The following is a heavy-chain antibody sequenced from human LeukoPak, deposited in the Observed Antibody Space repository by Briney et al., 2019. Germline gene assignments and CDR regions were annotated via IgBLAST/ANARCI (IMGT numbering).Heavy chain of an antibody. D-gene: IGHD3-3*01. CDR3: ARIRAGYDFWSGYSPGAFDI. Sequence: SGPALVEPTQTPTLTCTFSGFSLSTSGMCVSWIRQPPGKALEWLARIDWDDDKYYSTSLKTRLTISKDTSKNQVVLTMTNMDPVDTATYYCARIRAGYDFWSGYSPGAFDIWGQGTMVTVSS. CDR1: GFSLSTSGMC. V-gene: IGHV2-70*11. CDR2: IDWDDDK. J-gene: IGHJ3*02.